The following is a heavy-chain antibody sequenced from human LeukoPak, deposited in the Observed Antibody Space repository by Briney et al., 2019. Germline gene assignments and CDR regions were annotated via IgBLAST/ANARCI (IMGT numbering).Heavy chain of an antibody. D-gene: IGHD3-16*01. Sequence: SETLSLTCAVYGGSFSSYYWSWIRQPPGKGLEWIAEINQSGSTNYNPSLKSRVTISVDTSKNQFSLKLSSVTAADTGVYYCARGRLLGSPWFFDYRGQGTLVTVSS. CDR3: ARGRLLGSPWFFDY. V-gene: IGHV4-34*01. CDR2: INQSGST. J-gene: IGHJ4*02. CDR1: GGSFSSYY.